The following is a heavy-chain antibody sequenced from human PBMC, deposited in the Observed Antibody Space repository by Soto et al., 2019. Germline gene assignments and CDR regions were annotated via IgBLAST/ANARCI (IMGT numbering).Heavy chain of an antibody. CDR1: GGSISSGGYS. CDR3: ARAAPRYGSGGSCYSGRDY. Sequence: PSETLSLTCAVSGGSISSGGYSWSWIRPPPGKGLEGIGYIYHSGSTYYNPSLKSRVTISVDKSKNQFFPKLSYVTAAVTAVYSCARAAPRYGSGGSCYSGRDYWGQGTLVTV. CDR2: IYHSGST. J-gene: IGHJ4*02. V-gene: IGHV4-30-2*01. D-gene: IGHD2-15*01.